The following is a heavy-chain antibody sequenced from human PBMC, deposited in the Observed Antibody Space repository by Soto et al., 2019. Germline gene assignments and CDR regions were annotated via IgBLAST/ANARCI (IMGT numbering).Heavy chain of an antibody. D-gene: IGHD6-19*01. V-gene: IGHV4-4*07. CDR1: GASISSYF. J-gene: IGHJ5*02. Sequence: SETLSLTCTVPGASISSYFWTWIRQPAGKGLDWIGRISTSGTTNYNPSLKSRVTMSVDTSKSCLSLNLSSVTAADTAVYDCARKAGRDRWFDTWGQGPRVTVGS. CDR2: ISTSGTT. CDR3: ARKAGRDRWFDT.